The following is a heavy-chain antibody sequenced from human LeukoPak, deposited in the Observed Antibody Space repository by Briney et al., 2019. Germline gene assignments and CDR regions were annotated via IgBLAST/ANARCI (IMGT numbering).Heavy chain of an antibody. CDR1: GVSFSGYY. CDR2: INHSGST. Sequence: SETLSLTCAVYGVSFSGYYWSWIRQPPGKGLEWIGEINHSGSTNYNPSLKSRVTISVDTSKNQFSLKLSSVTAADTAVYYCARDDIAVAGTDAFDIWGQGTMVTVSS. V-gene: IGHV4-34*01. CDR3: ARDDIAVAGTDAFDI. J-gene: IGHJ3*02. D-gene: IGHD6-19*01.